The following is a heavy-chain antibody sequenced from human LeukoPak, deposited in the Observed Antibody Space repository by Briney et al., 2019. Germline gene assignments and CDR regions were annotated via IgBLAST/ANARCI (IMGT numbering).Heavy chain of an antibody. D-gene: IGHD3-22*01. V-gene: IGHV4-59*05. Sequence: SETLSLTCTVSGGSISSYYWSWIRQPPGKGLEWIGSIYYSGSTYYNPSLKSRVTISVDTSKNQFSLKLSSVTAADTAVYYCARLGDYYDSSGYLGYWGQGTLVTVSS. CDR2: IYYSGST. J-gene: IGHJ4*02. CDR1: GGSISSYY. CDR3: ARLGDYYDSSGYLGY.